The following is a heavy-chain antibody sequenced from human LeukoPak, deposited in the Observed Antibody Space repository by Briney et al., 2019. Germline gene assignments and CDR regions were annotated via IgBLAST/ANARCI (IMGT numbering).Heavy chain of an antibody. D-gene: IGHD6-19*01. J-gene: IGHJ4*02. V-gene: IGHV4-39*01. Sequence: SETLSLTCTVSGGSISSSSYYWGWIRQPPRKRLEWIGGIYYSGSTYYSPSLKSRVTISVDTSKNQFSLKLSSVTAADTAVYYCARLAVAGTRLGVFDYWGQGTLVTASS. CDR3: ARLAVAGTRLGVFDY. CDR2: IYYSGST. CDR1: GGSISSSSYY.